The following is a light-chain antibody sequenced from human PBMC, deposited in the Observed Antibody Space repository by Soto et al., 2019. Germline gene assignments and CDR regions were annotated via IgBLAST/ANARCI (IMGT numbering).Light chain of an antibody. CDR2: GAY. CDR3: QQYNNWYT. V-gene: IGKV3D-15*01. Sequence: DIVMTQSPATLSVSPGERATLSCRASQSVSSSLAWYQQKPGQAPRLLIYGAYTRATGIPARFSGSGSGTEFTLTISSLQSEDFAVYYCQQYNNWYTFGQGTKLEI. CDR1: QSVSSS. J-gene: IGKJ2*01.